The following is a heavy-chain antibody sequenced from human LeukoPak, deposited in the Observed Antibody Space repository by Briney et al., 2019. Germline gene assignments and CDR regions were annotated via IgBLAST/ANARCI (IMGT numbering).Heavy chain of an antibody. Sequence: ASVKVSCKASGYTLTGYYMHWVRQAPGQGLEWMGWINPNSGGTNYAQKFQGRVTMTRDTSISTAYMELSRLRSDDTAVYYCARDGRIIAARGNWFDPWGQGTLVTVSS. CDR3: ARDGRIIAARGNWFDP. CDR1: GYTLTGYY. J-gene: IGHJ5*02. V-gene: IGHV1-2*02. D-gene: IGHD6-6*01. CDR2: INPNSGGT.